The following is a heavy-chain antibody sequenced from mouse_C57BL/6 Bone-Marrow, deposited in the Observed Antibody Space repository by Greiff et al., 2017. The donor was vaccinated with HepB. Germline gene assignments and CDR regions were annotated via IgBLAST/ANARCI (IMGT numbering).Heavy chain of an antibody. CDR2: INPNNGGT. D-gene: IGHD2-14*01. Sequence: VQLQQSGPELVKPGASVKISCKASGYTFTDYYMNWVKQSHGKSLEGIGDINPNNGGTSYNQKFKGKATLTEDKSSSTAYMELRSLTSEDSAVYYCARREERRTGDWYFDVWGTGTTVTVSS. V-gene: IGHV1-26*01. CDR1: GYTFTDYY. CDR3: ARREERRTGDWYFDV. J-gene: IGHJ1*03.